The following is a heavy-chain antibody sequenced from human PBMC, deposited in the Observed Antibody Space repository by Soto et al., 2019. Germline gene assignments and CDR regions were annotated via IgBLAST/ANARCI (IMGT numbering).Heavy chain of an antibody. J-gene: IGHJ4*02. CDR1: GESISSGGYY. Sequence: QVQLQESGPGLVKPSQTLSLTCSVSGESISSGGYYWSWIRHHPGNGLEWIGYIYYSESAYYNPSLKSRVTISMNTSKNHFAMRLSSVTAADTAVYYCARASSSSSAADDWGQGTLATASS. CDR3: ARASSSSSAADD. CDR2: IYYSESA. D-gene: IGHD6-6*01. V-gene: IGHV4-31*03.